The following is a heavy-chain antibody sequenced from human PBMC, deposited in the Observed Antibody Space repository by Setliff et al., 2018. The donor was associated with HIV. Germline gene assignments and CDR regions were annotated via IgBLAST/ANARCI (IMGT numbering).Heavy chain of an antibody. Sequence: SVKVSCKASGGTFNSYAIKWVRQAPGQGLECMGEIIPILGIASYAQKFQGGVTFSADTSTSTAYMELSGLRSEDTAVYYCARDAGIPMVRGRWPLDYWGQGTLVTVSS. J-gene: IGHJ4*02. D-gene: IGHD3-10*01. CDR3: ARDAGIPMVRGRWPLDY. CDR1: GGTFNSYA. V-gene: IGHV1-69*10. CDR2: IIPILGIA.